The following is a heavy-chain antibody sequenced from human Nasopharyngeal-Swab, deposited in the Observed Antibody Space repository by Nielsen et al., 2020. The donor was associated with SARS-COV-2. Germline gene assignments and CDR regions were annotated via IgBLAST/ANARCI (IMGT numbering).Heavy chain of an antibody. J-gene: IGHJ4*02. CDR2: ISSSSSYI. D-gene: IGHD3-22*01. CDR3: ARGGSGYLSPSDY. Sequence: GESLKISCAASGVTFSSYSMNWVRQAPGKGLEWVSSISSSSSYIYYADSVKGRFTISRDNAKNSLYLQMNSLRAEDTAVYYCARGGSGYLSPSDYWGQGTLVTVSS. V-gene: IGHV3-21*01. CDR1: GVTFSSYS.